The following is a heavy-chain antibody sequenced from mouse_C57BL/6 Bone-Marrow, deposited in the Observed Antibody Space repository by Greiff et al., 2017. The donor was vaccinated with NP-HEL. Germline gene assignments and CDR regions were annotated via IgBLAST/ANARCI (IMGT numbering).Heavy chain of an antibody. D-gene: IGHD1-1*01. CDR1: GYTFTSYW. CDR2: INPSSGYT. V-gene: IGHV1-7*01. CDR3: ARWSTVVATVYFDV. Sequence: VMLVESGAELAKPGASVKLSCKASGYTFTSYWMHWVKQRPGQGLEWIGFINPSSGYTKYNQKFKGKATLTADKSSSTAYMQLSILTYEDSAFYYCARWSTVVATVYFDVWGTGTTVTVSS. J-gene: IGHJ1*03.